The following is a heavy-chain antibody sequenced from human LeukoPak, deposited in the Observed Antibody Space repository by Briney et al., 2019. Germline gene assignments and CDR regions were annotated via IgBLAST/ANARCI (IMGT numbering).Heavy chain of an antibody. CDR2: INPNSGGT. J-gene: IGHJ6*02. D-gene: IGHD1-1*01. CDR1: GYTFTGYY. CDR3: ARAPRYPRGNYYGMDV. Sequence: ASVKVSCKASGYTFTGYYMHWVRQAPGPGLEWMGWINPNSGGTNYAQKFQGRVNMTRDTSISTAYMELSRLRSDDTAVYYCARAPRYPRGNYYGMDVWGQGTTVTVSS. V-gene: IGHV1-2*02.